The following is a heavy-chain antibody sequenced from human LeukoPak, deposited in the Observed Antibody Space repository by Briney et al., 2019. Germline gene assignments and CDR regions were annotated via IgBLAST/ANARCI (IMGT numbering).Heavy chain of an antibody. D-gene: IGHD6-13*01. J-gene: IGHJ5*02. CDR2: IYYSGST. V-gene: IGHV4-39*01. CDR3: ARRRRSSSWYGHTWFDP. CDR1: GGSINSNNYY. Sequence: PSETLSLTCTVSGGSINSNNYYWGWIRQPPGKGLEWIGTIYYSGSTYYNPSLKSRVTISVDTSKNHFSLKLRSVTAADTAVYYCARRRRSSSWYGHTWFDPWGQGTLVTVSS.